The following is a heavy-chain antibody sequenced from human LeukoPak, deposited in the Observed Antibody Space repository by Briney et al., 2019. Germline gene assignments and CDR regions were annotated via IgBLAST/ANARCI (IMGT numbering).Heavy chain of an antibody. D-gene: IGHD5-18*01. Sequence: PGGSLRLSCTASGFTFGDYAMSWVRQAPGKGLEWVGFIRSKAYGGTTEYAASVKGRFTISRDDSKSIAYLQMNSLKTEDTAVYYCTIDTAMEPFSYYYYGMDVWGQGTTVTVSS. V-gene: IGHV3-49*04. CDR2: IRSKAYGGTT. CDR3: TIDTAMEPFSYYYYGMDV. J-gene: IGHJ6*02. CDR1: GFTFGDYA.